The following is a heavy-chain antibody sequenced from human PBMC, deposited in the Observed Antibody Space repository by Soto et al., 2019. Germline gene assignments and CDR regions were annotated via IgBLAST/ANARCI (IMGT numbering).Heavy chain of an antibody. CDR1: GGSMSSYY. CDR3: ARQYSSAWYKVDH. Sequence: PSETLSLTCTVSGGSMSSYYWSWIRQPPGKGLEWIGYVYYSGNTKYNPSLKSRVTISVDTSKNQFSLKLSSVTAADTAVYYCARQYSSAWYKVDHWGQGALVTVSS. J-gene: IGHJ4*02. CDR2: VYYSGNT. D-gene: IGHD6-13*01. V-gene: IGHV4-59*01.